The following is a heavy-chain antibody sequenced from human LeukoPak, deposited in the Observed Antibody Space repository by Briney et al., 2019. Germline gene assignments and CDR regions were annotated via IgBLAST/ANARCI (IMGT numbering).Heavy chain of an antibody. D-gene: IGHD3-10*01. J-gene: IGHJ4*02. CDR2: IYHSGST. CDR1: GGSISSSSYY. V-gene: IGHV4-39*07. Sequence: SETLSLTCTVSGGSISSSSYYWGWIRQPPGKGLEWIGSIYHSGSTNYNPSLKSRVTISVDKSKNQFSLKLSSVTAADTAVYYCARDLGSGYFDYWGQGTLVTVSS. CDR3: ARDLGSGYFDY.